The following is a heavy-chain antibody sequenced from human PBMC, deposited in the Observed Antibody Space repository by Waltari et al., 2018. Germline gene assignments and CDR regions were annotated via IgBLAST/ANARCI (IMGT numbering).Heavy chain of an antibody. D-gene: IGHD7-27*01. J-gene: IGHJ4*02. Sequence: QVQLQESGPGLVKPSETLSLTCTVSGGSISSHYWSWIRQPPGKGLEWIGYIYYSGSTNYNPSLKSRVTISVDTSKNQFSLKLSSVTAADTAVYYCVRDDTNWAFDYWGQGTLVTVSS. CDR3: VRDDTNWAFDY. CDR1: GGSISSHY. CDR2: IYYSGST. V-gene: IGHV4-59*11.